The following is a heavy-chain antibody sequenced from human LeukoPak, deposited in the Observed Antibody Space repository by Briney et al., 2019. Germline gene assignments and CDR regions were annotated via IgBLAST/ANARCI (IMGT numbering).Heavy chain of an antibody. CDR1: GGSISSYY. J-gene: IGHJ4*02. CDR3: ARGPTGPYYFDY. Sequence: SETLSLTCTVSGGSISSYYWSRIRQPPGKGLEWIGYIYYSGSTNYNPSLKSRVTISVDTSKNQFSLKLSSVTAADTAVYYCARGPTGPYYFDYWGQGTLVTVSS. D-gene: IGHD1-14*01. V-gene: IGHV4-59*08. CDR2: IYYSGST.